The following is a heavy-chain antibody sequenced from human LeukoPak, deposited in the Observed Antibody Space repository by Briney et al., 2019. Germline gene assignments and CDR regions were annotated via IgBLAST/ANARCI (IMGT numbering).Heavy chain of an antibody. D-gene: IGHD3-10*01. CDR1: GGSISSYY. CDR3: AFGDPWNYYYYMDV. CDR2: IYYSGST. Sequence: SETLSLTCTVSGGSISSYYWSWIRQPPGKGLEWIGYIYYSGSTNYNPSLKSRVTISVDTSKNQFSLKLSSVTAADTAVYYCAFGDPWNYYYYMDVWGKGTTVTVSS. J-gene: IGHJ6*03. V-gene: IGHV4-59*12.